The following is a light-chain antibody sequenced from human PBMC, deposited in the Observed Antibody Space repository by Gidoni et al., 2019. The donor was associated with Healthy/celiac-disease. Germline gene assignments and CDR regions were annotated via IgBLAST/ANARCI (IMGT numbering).Light chain of an antibody. CDR3: QQYGSSPPYT. CDR2: GAS. Sequence: VLTQSPGTLSLSPGERATLSCRASQSVSSSYFAWYQQKPVQAPRLLIYGASSSATGLPDRFSGSGSGTDFTLTISRLEPEDFAVYYCQQYGSSPPYTFGQGTKLEIK. CDR1: QSVSSSY. J-gene: IGKJ2*01. V-gene: IGKV3-20*01.